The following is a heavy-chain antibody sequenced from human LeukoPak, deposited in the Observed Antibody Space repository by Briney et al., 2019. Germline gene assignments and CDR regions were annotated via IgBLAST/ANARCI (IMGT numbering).Heavy chain of an antibody. J-gene: IGHJ4*02. CDR2: ISGSGSST. Sequence: GGSLRLSCAASGFTFSSYAVSWVRQAPGKGLEWVSAISGSGSSTYYADSVKGRFTISRDNSKNTLYLQMNSLRAEDTAVYYCAKGSGGVVVPAAVDYWGQGTLVTVSS. D-gene: IGHD2-2*01. V-gene: IGHV3-23*01. CDR3: AKGSGGVVVPAAVDY. CDR1: GFTFSSYA.